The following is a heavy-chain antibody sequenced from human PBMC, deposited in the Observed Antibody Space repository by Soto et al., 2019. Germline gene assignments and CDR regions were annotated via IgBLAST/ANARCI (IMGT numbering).Heavy chain of an antibody. V-gene: IGHV3-21*01. CDR2: ISSSSSYI. Sequence: GGSLRLSCAASGFTFSSYSMNWVRQAPGKGLEWVSSISSSSSYIYYADSVKGRFTISRDNAKNSLYLQMNSLRAEDTAVYYCARGSPSITIFGVVINPFTMDVWGKGTTVTVSS. CDR3: ARGSPSITIFGVVINPFTMDV. J-gene: IGHJ6*04. D-gene: IGHD3-3*01. CDR1: GFTFSSYS.